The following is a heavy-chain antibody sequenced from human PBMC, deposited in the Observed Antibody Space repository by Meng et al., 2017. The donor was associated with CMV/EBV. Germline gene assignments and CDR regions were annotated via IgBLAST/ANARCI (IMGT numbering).Heavy chain of an antibody. J-gene: IGHJ6*02. CDR3: ARFSSNWGRGNYYYYGMDV. V-gene: IGHV3-53*01. CDR1: GFTVSSNY. D-gene: IGHD7-27*01. CDR2: IYSGGST. Sequence: GESLKISCAASGFTVSSNYMSWVRQAPGKGLEWVSVIYSGGSTYYADSVKGRFTISRDNAKNSLYLQMNSLRAEDTAVYYCARFSSNWGRGNYYYYGMDVWGQGTTVTVSS.